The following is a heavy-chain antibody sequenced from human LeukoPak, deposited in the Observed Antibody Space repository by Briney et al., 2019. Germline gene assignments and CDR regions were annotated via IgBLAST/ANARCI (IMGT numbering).Heavy chain of an antibody. CDR1: GYSFTHYA. D-gene: IGHD6-19*01. J-gene: IGHJ4*02. CDR3: ARDPSNTSGWYIYFDF. CDR2: ISTYNGDT. Sequence: GASVRVSCKTSGYSFTHYAISWVRQAPGQGLESMGWISTYNGDTKYAQKLQGRFTMTSDTSTSTVYMELRSLTSDDTAVYYCARDPSNTSGWYIYFDFWGQGTLVTVSS. V-gene: IGHV1-18*01.